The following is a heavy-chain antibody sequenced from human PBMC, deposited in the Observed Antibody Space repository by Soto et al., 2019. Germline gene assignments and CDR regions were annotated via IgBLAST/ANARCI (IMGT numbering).Heavy chain of an antibody. J-gene: IGHJ3*02. CDR3: ARPTSGYYHDAFDI. CDR1: GGTFPSDT. Sequence: QMQLMQSGSEVKKPGSSVKVSCKASGGTFPSDTISWVRQAPGQGLEWMGGIVLIFGTPNYAQKFQGRVTITADGSTNTAYMELSSLRSEDTAVYYCARPTSGYYHDAFDIWGQGTLVTVSS. D-gene: IGHD3-22*01. CDR2: IVLIFGTP. V-gene: IGHV1-69*01.